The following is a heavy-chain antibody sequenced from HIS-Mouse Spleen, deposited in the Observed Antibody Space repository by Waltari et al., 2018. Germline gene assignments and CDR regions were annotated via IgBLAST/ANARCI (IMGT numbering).Heavy chain of an antibody. CDR1: GGSISSSSYS. CDR3: AREIPYSSSWYDWYFDL. J-gene: IGHJ2*01. Sequence: QLQLQESGPGLVKPSETLSPTCTVSGGSISSSSYSRGWIRQPPGKGLEWIGSIYYSGSTYYNPSLKSRVTISVDTSKNQFSLKLSSVTAADTAVYYCAREIPYSSSWYDWYFDLWGRGTLVTVSS. CDR2: IYYSGST. V-gene: IGHV4-39*07. D-gene: IGHD6-13*01.